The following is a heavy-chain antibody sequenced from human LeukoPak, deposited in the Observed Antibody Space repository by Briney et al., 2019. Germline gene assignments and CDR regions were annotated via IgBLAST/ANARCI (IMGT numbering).Heavy chain of an antibody. CDR1: RFTFSSYA. D-gene: IGHD3-10*01. J-gene: IGHJ6*02. Sequence: GGSLRLSCAASRFTFSSYAMHWVRQAPGKGLEWVAVISYDGSNKYYADSVKGRFTISRDNSKNTLYLQMNSLRAEDTAVYYCARSLGYYGSDYGMDVWGQGTTVTVSS. V-gene: IGHV3-30-3*01. CDR2: ISYDGSNK. CDR3: ARSLGYYGSDYGMDV.